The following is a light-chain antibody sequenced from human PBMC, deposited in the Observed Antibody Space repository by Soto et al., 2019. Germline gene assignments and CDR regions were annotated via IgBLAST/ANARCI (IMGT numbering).Light chain of an antibody. CDR2: GAS. J-gene: IGKJ4*01. Sequence: EIVMTQSPATLSASPGERATLSCRASQSVRSNLAWYQQKPGQSPRLLIYGASTRATGIPARFSGSGSGTQFTLTISSLQSEDFAVYYCQQYGSSPLTFGGGTKVDIK. V-gene: IGKV3-15*01. CDR3: QQYGSSPLT. CDR1: QSVRSN.